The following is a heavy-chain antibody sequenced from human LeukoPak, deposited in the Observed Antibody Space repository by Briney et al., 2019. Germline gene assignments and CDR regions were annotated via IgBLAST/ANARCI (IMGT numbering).Heavy chain of an antibody. D-gene: IGHD2-8*01. J-gene: IGHJ3*02. CDR2: VHYSGSV. CDR1: GDSLTSYH. V-gene: IGHV4-59*12. Sequence: SETLSLTCTVSGDSLTSYHWNWIRQPPGKGLEWIGYVHYSGSVNYNPSLKSRLTMSVDTSKSQFSLSLSSVTTADTAFYYCAKWCDSKRAFDIWGQGTMVTVSS. CDR3: AKWCDSKRAFDI.